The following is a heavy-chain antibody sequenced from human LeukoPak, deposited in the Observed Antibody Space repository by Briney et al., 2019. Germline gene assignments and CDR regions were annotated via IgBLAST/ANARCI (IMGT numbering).Heavy chain of an antibody. V-gene: IGHV4-39*01. Sequence: SETLSLTCTVSGGSISSSSYYWGWIRQPLGKGLEWIGSIYYSGSTYYNPSLKSRVTISVDTSKNQFSLKLSSVTAADTAVYYCARIPGAHYYDSSGYYYYFDYWGQGTLVTVSS. CDR1: GGSISSSSYY. CDR2: IYYSGST. D-gene: IGHD3-22*01. CDR3: ARIPGAHYYDSSGYYYYFDY. J-gene: IGHJ4*02.